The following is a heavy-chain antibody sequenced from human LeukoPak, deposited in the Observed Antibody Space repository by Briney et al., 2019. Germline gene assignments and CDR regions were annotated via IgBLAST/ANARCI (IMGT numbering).Heavy chain of an antibody. V-gene: IGHV3-7*05. CDR3: AREAGIPPNTQQWPSSVYY. D-gene: IGHD5-18*01. J-gene: IGHJ4*02. CDR1: GFTFSNSW. Sequence: GGSLRLSCVASGFTFSNSWMSWGRQAPGKGLEWMANINQDGSEKYYVDSVKGRFTISRDNAKNSLYLQMNSLRAEDTAVYYCAREAGIPPNTQQWPSSVYYYGQGTLVTVSS. CDR2: INQDGSEK.